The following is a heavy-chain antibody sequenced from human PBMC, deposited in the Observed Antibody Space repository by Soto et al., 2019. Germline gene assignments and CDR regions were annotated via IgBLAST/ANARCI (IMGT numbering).Heavy chain of an antibody. V-gene: IGHV1-2*02. D-gene: IGHD2-21*01. CDR1: GYTLTAQY. Sequence: ASVKVSCKASGYTLTAQYLHWVRKAPGEGLEWMGWINPTTGATRYAQKFQGRVTMTRDTSMSTAYLEVRSLRPDDTAVYYCSKGDCSWVSWFDPCGQGTLVTVSS. J-gene: IGHJ5*02. CDR3: SKGDCSWVSWFDP. CDR2: INPTTGAT.